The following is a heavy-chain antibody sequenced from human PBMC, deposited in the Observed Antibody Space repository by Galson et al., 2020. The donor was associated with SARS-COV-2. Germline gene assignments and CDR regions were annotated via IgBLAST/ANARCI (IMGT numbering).Heavy chain of an antibody. Sequence: SETLSLTCTVSGGSISRGSYYWSWIRQSAGKGLEWIGHFYITGVTKYNPSLDSRVTISADTSKNHFSLRLDSVTAADTAVYYCARGRQGLGVAGCDYWGQGTLVTVSS. CDR2: FYITGVT. V-gene: IGHV4-61*09. D-gene: IGHD6-19*01. CDR3: ARGRQGLGVAGCDY. J-gene: IGHJ4*02. CDR1: GGSISRGSYY.